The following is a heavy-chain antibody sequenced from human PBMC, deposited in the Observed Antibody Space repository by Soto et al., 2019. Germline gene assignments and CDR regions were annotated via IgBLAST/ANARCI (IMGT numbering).Heavy chain of an antibody. D-gene: IGHD3-10*01. J-gene: IGHJ6*02. V-gene: IGHV3-30*19. CDR2: ISYDGSNK. CDR3: ATGRGLYYYYGMDV. CDR1: GFTFSSYG. Sequence: GGSLRLSCAASGFTFSSYGMHWVRLAPGKGLEWVAVISYDGSNKYYADSVKGRFTISRDNSKNTLYLQMNSLRAEDTTVYYCATGRGLYYYYGMDVWGQGTTVTVSS.